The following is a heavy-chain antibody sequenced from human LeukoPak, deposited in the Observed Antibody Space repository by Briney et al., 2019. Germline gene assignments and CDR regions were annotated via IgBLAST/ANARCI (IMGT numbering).Heavy chain of an antibody. D-gene: IGHD2-21*01. V-gene: IGHV3-53*04. J-gene: IGHJ6*02. CDR1: GFTVSSNY. CDR3: ASDIPQSYYYYGMDV. Sequence: PGGSLRLSCAASGFTVSSNYMSWVRQAPGKGLEWVSVIYSGGSTYYADSVKGRFTISRHNSKNTLYLQMNSLRAEDTAVYYCASDIPQSYYYYGMDVWGQGTTVTVSS. CDR2: IYSGGST.